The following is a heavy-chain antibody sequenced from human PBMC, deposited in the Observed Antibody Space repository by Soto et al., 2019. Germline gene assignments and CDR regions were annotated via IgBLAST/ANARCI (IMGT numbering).Heavy chain of an antibody. CDR2: IYYNGTT. V-gene: IGHV4-59*13. D-gene: IGHD3-22*01. CDR3: ARYYYDTSGYYYDY. CDR1: GGSISSYY. J-gene: IGHJ4*02. Sequence: SETLSLTCTVSGGSISSYYWSWIRQPPGKGLEWIGYIYYNGTTNYNPSLKSRVTMSVGTSKNQFSLKLSSVTAADTAVYYCARYYYDTSGYYYDYWGRGSLVTVSS.